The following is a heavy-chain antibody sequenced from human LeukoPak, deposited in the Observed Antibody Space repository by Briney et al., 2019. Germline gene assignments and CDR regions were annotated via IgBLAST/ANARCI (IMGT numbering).Heavy chain of an antibody. V-gene: IGHV1-69*04. D-gene: IGHD2-2*01. J-gene: IGHJ4*02. CDR3: ARDLVCTMNCKDS. CDR2: IIPNLGMA. Sequence: SVKDSCKASGGTFSNDPISWVRQAPGQGLEWMGRIIPNLGMALYAQKFKGRVRITADKSPSTAYLELSSLTSEDTAVYFWARDLVCTMNCKDSWGQGTLVTVS. CDR1: GGTFSNDP.